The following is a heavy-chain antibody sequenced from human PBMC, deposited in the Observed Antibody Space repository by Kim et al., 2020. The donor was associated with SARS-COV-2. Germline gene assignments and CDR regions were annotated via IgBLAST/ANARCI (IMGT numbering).Heavy chain of an antibody. Sequence: ASVKVSCKASGYTFTSYAMNWVRQAPGQGLEWMGWINTNTGNTTYAQGFTGRFVFSLDTSVSTAYLQISSLKAEDTAVYYCARDSSGWNPYYYYYYMDVWGKGTTVTVSS. CDR3: ARDSSGWNPYYYYYYMDV. CDR1: GYTFTSYA. CDR2: INTNTGNT. J-gene: IGHJ6*03. V-gene: IGHV7-4-1*02. D-gene: IGHD6-19*01.